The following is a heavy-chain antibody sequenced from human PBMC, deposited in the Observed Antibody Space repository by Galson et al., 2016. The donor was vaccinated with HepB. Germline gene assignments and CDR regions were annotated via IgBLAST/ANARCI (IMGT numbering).Heavy chain of an antibody. D-gene: IGHD3-3*01. V-gene: IGHV1-18*01. J-gene: IGHJ4*02. Sequence: SVKVSCKASGYTFSNYGISWVRQAPGQGLEWMGWISAYNGNTNYTQKFQGRVTMTTDTSTSTAYMELRSLRSDDSAVYYCARGARDYNFWSGYYNWGQGTLVTVSS. CDR1: GYTFSNYG. CDR3: ARGARDYNFWSGYYN. CDR2: ISAYNGNT.